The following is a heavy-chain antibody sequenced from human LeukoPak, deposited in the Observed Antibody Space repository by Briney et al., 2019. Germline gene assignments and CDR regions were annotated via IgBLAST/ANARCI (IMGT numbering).Heavy chain of an antibody. CDR2: ISSSSSYI. J-gene: IGHJ4*02. CDR3: ARGRGSGVFDY. D-gene: IGHD3-10*01. V-gene: IGHV3-21*01. Sequence: PGGSLRLSCAASGFTFSSYSMSWVRQAPGKGLGWVSSISSSSSYIYYADSVKGRFTISRDNAKNSLYLQMNSLRAEDTAVYYCARGRGSGVFDYWGQGTLVTVSS. CDR1: GFTFSSYS.